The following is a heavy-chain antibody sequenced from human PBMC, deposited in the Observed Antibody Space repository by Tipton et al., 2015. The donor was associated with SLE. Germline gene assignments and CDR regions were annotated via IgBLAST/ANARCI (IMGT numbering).Heavy chain of an antibody. CDR1: GGSISSYY. CDR2: VYYSGST. V-gene: IGHV4-59*01. J-gene: IGHJ6*02. CDR3: AREGLNRYYYCGMAV. Sequence: TLSLTCTVSGGSISSYYWSWIRQPPGKGLEWIGYVYYSGSTNYNPSLKSRATISVDTSKNQFSLKLSSVTAADTAVYYCAREGLNRYYYCGMAVWGQGTTVTVSS. D-gene: IGHD1-14*01.